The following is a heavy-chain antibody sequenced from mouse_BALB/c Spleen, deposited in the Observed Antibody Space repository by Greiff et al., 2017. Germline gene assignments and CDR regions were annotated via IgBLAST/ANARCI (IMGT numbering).Heavy chain of an antibody. CDR1: GFTFSSFG. J-gene: IGHJ2*01. D-gene: IGHD1-1*01. Sequence: EVQGVESGGGLVQPGGSRKLSCAASGFTFSSFGMHWVRQAPEKGLEWVAYISSGSSTIYYADTVKGRFTISRDNPKNTLFLQMTSLRSEDTAMYYCARGYYYGSSYPLDYWGQGTTLTVSS. CDR3: ARGYYYGSSYPLDY. V-gene: IGHV5-17*02. CDR2: ISSGSSTI.